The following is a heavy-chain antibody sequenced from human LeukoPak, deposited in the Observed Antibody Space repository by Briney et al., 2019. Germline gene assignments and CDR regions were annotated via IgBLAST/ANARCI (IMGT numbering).Heavy chain of an antibody. Sequence: SVKVSCKASGGTFSTYAISWVRQAPGQGLEWMGGIIPIFGTANYAQTFQGRVTITADESTSTAYMELSSLRSEDTAVYYCARDRGNNDRFDYWGQGTLVTVSS. D-gene: IGHD1-1*01. J-gene: IGHJ4*02. CDR2: IIPIFGTA. CDR3: ARDRGNNDRFDY. V-gene: IGHV1-69*01. CDR1: GGTFSTYA.